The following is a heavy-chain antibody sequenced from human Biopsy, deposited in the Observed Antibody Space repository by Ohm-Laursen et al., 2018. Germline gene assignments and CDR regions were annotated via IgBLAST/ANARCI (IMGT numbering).Heavy chain of an antibody. CDR3: VRGRSPATY. J-gene: IGHJ4*02. CDR1: GGSLNFYY. CDR2: MYYSGST. V-gene: IGHV4-59*07. D-gene: IGHD3-16*01. Sequence: SVTLSLTWTVSGGSLNFYYWSWIPQPPGKGLEWIGYMYYSGSTKYSPSLKNRVTVSFDTSRNQFSLKLTSMTPADTAVYYCVRGRSPATYWGQGALVIVSS.